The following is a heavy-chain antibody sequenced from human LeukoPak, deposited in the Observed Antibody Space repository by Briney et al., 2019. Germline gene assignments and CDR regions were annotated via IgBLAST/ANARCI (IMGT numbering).Heavy chain of an antibody. V-gene: IGHV4-34*01. CDR1: GGSFSGYY. Sequence: SETLSLTCAVYGGSFSGYYWSWIRQPPGKGLEWIGEINHSGSTNYNPSLKSRVTISVDTSKNQFSLKLSSVTAADTAVYYCARGSFCSSTSCYGFHWFDPWGQGTLVTVFS. CDR2: INHSGST. J-gene: IGHJ5*02. CDR3: ARGSFCSSTSCYGFHWFDP. D-gene: IGHD2-2*01.